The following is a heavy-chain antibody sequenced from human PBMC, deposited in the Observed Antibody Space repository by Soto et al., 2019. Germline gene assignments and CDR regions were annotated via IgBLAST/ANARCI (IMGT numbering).Heavy chain of an antibody. D-gene: IGHD5-18*01. V-gene: IGHV1-2*02. CDR2: INPNSGGT. CDR3: AREERGYSYGFYYYYGMDV. Sequence: GASVKVSCKAPADTFTSYYIHWVRQAPGHGLESMGWINPNSGGTNYAQKFQGRVTMTRDTSISTAYMELSRLRSDDTAVYYCAREERGYSYGFYYYYGMDVWGQGTTVTVSS. J-gene: IGHJ6*02. CDR1: ADTFTSYY.